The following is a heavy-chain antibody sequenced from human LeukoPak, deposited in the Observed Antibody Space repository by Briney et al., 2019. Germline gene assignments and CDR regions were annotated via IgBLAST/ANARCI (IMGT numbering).Heavy chain of an antibody. Sequence: GGSLRLSCAVSGFTFSSYAMSWVRQAPGKGLEWVAFIRYDGSNKYYADSVKGRFTISRDNSKNTLYLQMNSLRAEDAAVYYCAKVFYPAAGTGRVDFPFDYWGQGTLVTVSS. CDR1: GFTFSSYA. CDR2: IRYDGSNK. J-gene: IGHJ4*02. V-gene: IGHV3-30*02. D-gene: IGHD6-13*01. CDR3: AKVFYPAAGTGRVDFPFDY.